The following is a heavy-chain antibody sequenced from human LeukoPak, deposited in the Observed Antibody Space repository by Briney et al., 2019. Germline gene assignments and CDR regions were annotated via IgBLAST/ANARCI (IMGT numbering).Heavy chain of an antibody. V-gene: IGHV1-46*01. Sequence: ASVTVSCKASGYTFTSYYMHWVRQAPGQGLEWMGIINPSGGSTSYAQKFQGRVTMTRDMSTSTVYMELSSLRSEDTAVYYCARVRNYYDSSGPLDYWGQGTLVTVSS. D-gene: IGHD3-22*01. J-gene: IGHJ4*02. CDR3: ARVRNYYDSSGPLDY. CDR1: GYTFTSYY. CDR2: INPSGGST.